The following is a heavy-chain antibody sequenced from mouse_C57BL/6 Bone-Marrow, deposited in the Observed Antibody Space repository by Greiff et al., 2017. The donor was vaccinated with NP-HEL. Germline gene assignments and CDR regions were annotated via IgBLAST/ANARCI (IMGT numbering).Heavy chain of an antibody. CDR1: GFSLTSYA. D-gene: IGHD2-3*01. Sequence: VQLQESGPGLVAPSQSLSITCTVSGFSLTSYAISWVRQPPGKGLEWLGVIWTGGGTNYNSALKSRLSISKDNSKSQVFLKMNSLQTDDTARYYCARNLGVYDGYCFAYWGQGTLVTVSA. J-gene: IGHJ3*01. CDR2: IWTGGGT. V-gene: IGHV2-9-1*01. CDR3: ARNLGVYDGYCFAY.